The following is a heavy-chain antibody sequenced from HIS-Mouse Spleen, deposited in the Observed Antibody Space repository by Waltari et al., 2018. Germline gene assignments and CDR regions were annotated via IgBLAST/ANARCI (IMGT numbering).Heavy chain of an antibody. CDR3: ARQGAAAGTVAEYFQH. CDR2: IYYSGST. V-gene: IGHV4-39*01. CDR1: GGSISSSSYY. D-gene: IGHD6-13*01. Sequence: QLQLQESGPGLVKHSETLSLTCTVSGGSISSSSYYWGWIRQPPGKGLEWVGSIYYSGSTYYNPSLKSRVTRSVDTSKNQFSLKLSSVTAADTAVYYCARQGAAAGTVAEYFQHWGQGTLVTVSS. J-gene: IGHJ1*01.